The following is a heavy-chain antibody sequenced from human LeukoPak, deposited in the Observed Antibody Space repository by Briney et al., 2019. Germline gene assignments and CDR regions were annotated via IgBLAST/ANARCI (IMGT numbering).Heavy chain of an antibody. CDR1: GGSFSGYY. CDR3: ARHAYYDILTGYYGSSAPSYYFGY. CDR2: INHTGST. D-gene: IGHD3-9*01. J-gene: IGHJ4*02. V-gene: IGHV4-34*01. Sequence: SETLSLTCAVYGGSFSGYYWSWIRQPPGKGLEWIGEINHTGSTNYNPSLKSRVTISVDTSKNQFSLKLSSVTAADTAVYYCARHAYYDILTGYYGSSAPSYYFGYWGQGTLVTVSS.